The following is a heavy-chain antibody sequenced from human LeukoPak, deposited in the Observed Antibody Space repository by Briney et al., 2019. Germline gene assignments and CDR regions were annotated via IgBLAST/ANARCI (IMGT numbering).Heavy chain of an antibody. Sequence: ASVKVSCKASGYPFIVYYIHWVRQAPGQGLEWMGCINPNSGGTKYAQKFQGRVTMTRDTSISTAYMELSSLRSDDTAVFYCARAQGSYYRADFWGQGTLVTVSS. CDR3: ARAQGSYYRADF. D-gene: IGHD1-26*01. CDR1: GYPFIVYY. J-gene: IGHJ4*02. V-gene: IGHV1-2*02. CDR2: INPNSGGT.